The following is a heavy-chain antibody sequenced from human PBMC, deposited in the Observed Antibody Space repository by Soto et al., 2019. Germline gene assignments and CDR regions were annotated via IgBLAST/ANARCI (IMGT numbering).Heavy chain of an antibody. CDR1: GGSISTYY. D-gene: IGHD2-2*01. CDR3: ARDAGYQLTGAFDI. Sequence: QVQVQESGPGLVKPSETLSLTCTGSGGSISTYYWSWIRQPPGKGLEWIGYVTYSGGPTYNPSLKSRVTISVDTSKKFSLNLTSVTAADTAVYYCARDAGYQLTGAFDIWGQGTMVTVSS. J-gene: IGHJ3*02. CDR2: VTYSGGP. V-gene: IGHV4-59*01.